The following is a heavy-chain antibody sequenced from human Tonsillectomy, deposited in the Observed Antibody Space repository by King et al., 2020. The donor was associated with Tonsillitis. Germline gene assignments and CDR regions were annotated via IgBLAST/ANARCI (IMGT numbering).Heavy chain of an antibody. CDR3: AKGTVYIVVVVAAQFDS. CDR2: IRSDGSNK. J-gene: IGHJ4*02. D-gene: IGHD2-15*01. CDR1: RFTFSSYG. Sequence: VQLVESGGGVVQPGGSLRLSCAASRFTFSSYGMHWVRQAPGKGLEWVAFIRSDGSNKYYADSVKGRFTISRDNSKNTLYLQMNSLRAEETAVYYCAKGTVYIVVVVAAQFDSWGQGALVTASS. V-gene: IGHV3-30*02.